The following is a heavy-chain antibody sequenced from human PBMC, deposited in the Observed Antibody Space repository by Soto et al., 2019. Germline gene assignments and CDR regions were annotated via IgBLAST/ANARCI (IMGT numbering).Heavy chain of an antibody. CDR2: IDSSGTIR. CDR3: AKSTGVLATTGGAFDI. Sequence: QVQLVESGGALVKPGGSLRLSCAGSGFTFSDYYINWIRQAPGKGLEWISYIDSSGTIRYYADSVRGRFTISRDNARNSVYLQMNSLRAEDTAVYYCAKSTGVLATTGGAFDIWGQGTMVSVSS. J-gene: IGHJ3*02. D-gene: IGHD5-12*01. CDR1: GFTFSDYY. V-gene: IGHV3-11*01.